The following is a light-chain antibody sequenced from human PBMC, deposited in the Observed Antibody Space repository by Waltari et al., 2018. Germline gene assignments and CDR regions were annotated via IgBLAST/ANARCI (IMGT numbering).Light chain of an antibody. CDR1: QSVLYSSHNKNY. J-gene: IGKJ4*01. CDR3: QQYYNTPLT. V-gene: IGKV4-1*01. Sequence: DIVMTQSPDSLAVSLGERATINCRSSQSVLYSSHNKNYLAWSQQKPGQPPKMLIYWASTRESGVPDRFSGSGSGTDFTLTISSLQAEDVATYYCQQYYNTPLTFGGGTKVEIK. CDR2: WAS.